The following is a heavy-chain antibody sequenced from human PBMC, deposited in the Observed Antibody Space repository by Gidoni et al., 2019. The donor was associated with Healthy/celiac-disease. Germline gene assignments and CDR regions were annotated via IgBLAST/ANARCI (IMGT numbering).Heavy chain of an antibody. CDR3: ARGAPYDFWSQSLDY. D-gene: IGHD3-3*01. CDR1: GFTFSSYD. V-gene: IGHV3-13*01. J-gene: IGHJ4*02. Sequence: EVQLVESGGGLVQPGGSLRLSCAAAGFTFSSYDMHWVRQATGKGLEWVSAIGTAGDTYYPGSVKGRFTISRENAKNSLYLQMNSLRAGDTAVYYCARGAPYDFWSQSLDYWGQGTLVTVSS. CDR2: IGTAGDT.